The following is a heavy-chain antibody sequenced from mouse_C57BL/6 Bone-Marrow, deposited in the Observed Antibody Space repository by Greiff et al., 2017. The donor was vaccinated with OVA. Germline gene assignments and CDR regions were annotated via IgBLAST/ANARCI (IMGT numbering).Heavy chain of an antibody. Sequence: QVQLQQPGAELVKPGASVKLSCKASGYTFTSYWMQWVKPRPGQGLEWIGEIDPSDSYTNYNQKFKGKATLTVDTSSSTAYMQLSSLTSEDSAVYYCAPYDYGGAWFAYWGQGTLVTVSA. CDR1: GYTFTSYW. V-gene: IGHV1-50*01. D-gene: IGHD2-4*01. CDR3: APYDYGGAWFAY. CDR2: IDPSDSYT. J-gene: IGHJ3*01.